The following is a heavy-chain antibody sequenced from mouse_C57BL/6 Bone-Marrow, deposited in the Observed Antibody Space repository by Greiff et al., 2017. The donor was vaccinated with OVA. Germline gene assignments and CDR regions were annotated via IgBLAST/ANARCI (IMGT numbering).Heavy chain of an antibody. CDR3: ARHSNYLYYYAMDY. J-gene: IGHJ4*01. V-gene: IGHV1-78*01. Sequence: LQESDAELVKPGASVKISCKVSGYTFTDHTIHWMKQRPEQGLEWIGYIYPRDGSTKYNEKFKGKATLTADKSSSTAYMQLNSLTSEDSAVYFCARHSNYLYYYAMDYWGQGTSVTVSS. CDR1: GYTFTDHT. D-gene: IGHD2-5*01. CDR2: IYPRDGST.